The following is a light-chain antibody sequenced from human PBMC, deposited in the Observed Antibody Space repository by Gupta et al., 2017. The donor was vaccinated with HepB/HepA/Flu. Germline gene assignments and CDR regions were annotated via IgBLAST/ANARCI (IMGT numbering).Light chain of an antibody. CDR1: QSVDSN. Sequence: EIVMTQSPATLSVSPGERATLSCRASQSVDSNLAWYQQKPGQAPRLLIYGASTRATGVPARFSGSGSGTEFTLTISSLQSEDFAIYYCQQYDNGRTFGQGTK. V-gene: IGKV3-15*01. CDR2: GAS. CDR3: QQYDNGRT. J-gene: IGKJ1*01.